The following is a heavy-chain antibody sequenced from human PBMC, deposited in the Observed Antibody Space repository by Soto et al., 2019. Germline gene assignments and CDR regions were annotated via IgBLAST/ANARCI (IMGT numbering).Heavy chain of an antibody. D-gene: IGHD3-3*01. CDR2: INSGRSTI. J-gene: IGHJ4*02. CDR1: GFTFSSYS. CDR3: VRGRVVTTPCPNFDY. V-gene: IGHV3-48*01. Sequence: EVQLVESGGGLVQPGGSLRLSCAGSGFTFSSYSMNWVRQAPGKGLECVSDINSGRSTIYYADSVKGRFTISRDNAKNSLYLQMNSLRAEDTAIYYCVRGRVVTTPCPNFDYWGQGTLVTVSS.